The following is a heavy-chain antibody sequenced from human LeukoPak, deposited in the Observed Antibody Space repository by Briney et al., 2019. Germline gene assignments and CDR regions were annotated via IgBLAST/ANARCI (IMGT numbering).Heavy chain of an antibody. Sequence: ASVKVSCKASGGTFSSYAISWVRQAPGQGLEWMGRIIPILGIANYAQKFQGRVTITADKSTSTAYMELSSLRSEDTAVYYCARDTGFGYNVYDDYWGQGTLVTVSS. V-gene: IGHV1-69*04. D-gene: IGHD5-24*01. J-gene: IGHJ4*02. CDR2: IIPILGIA. CDR1: GGTFSSYA. CDR3: ARDTGFGYNVYDDY.